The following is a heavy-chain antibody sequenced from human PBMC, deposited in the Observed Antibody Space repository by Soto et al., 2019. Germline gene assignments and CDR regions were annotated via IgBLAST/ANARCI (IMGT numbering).Heavy chain of an antibody. Sequence: EVPLVESGGGLVQPGGSLRLSCAASGFTVSSNYMSWVRQAPGKGLERVSVIYSGGSTYYADSVKGRFTISRDNSKNTLYLQMNSLRAEDTAVYYCARDRPGVFDYWGQGTLVTVSS. V-gene: IGHV3-66*01. D-gene: IGHD3-10*01. CDR1: GFTVSSNY. J-gene: IGHJ4*02. CDR2: IYSGGST. CDR3: ARDRPGVFDY.